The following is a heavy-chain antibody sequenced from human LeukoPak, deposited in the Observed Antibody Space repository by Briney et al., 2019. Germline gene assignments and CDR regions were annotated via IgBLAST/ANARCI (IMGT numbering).Heavy chain of an antibody. CDR2: IYYSGST. J-gene: IGHJ4*02. CDR3: AGEYCSSSCYFDY. V-gene: IGHV4-59*01. CDR1: GASTSSDY. Sequence: SEPLSLTCTVSGASTSSDYWSWIRQPPGKGLEWIGYIYYSGSTNYNPSLKSRLTISVDTSKNQFSLKLSSVTAADTAVYYCAGEYCSSSCYFDYWGQGTLVTVSS. D-gene: IGHD2-2*01.